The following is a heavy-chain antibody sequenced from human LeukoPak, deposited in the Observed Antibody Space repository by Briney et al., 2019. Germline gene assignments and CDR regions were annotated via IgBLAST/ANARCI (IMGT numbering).Heavy chain of an antibody. CDR2: IGTAGDT. J-gene: IGHJ4*02. V-gene: IGHV3-13*01. CDR3: ARGGIEGFYFDY. CDR1: GFTFSSYD. Sequence: GGSLRLSCAASGFTFSSYDMHWVRQATGKGLEWVSAIGTAGDTYYPGSVKGRFTISRENAKNSLYLQMNSLRAGDTAVYYCARGGIEGFYFDYWGQGTLVTVSS.